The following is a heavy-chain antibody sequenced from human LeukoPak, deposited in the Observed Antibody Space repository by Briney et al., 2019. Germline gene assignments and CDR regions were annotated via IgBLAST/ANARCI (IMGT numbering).Heavy chain of an antibody. V-gene: IGHV3-7*01. CDR1: GFTFSSYW. CDR2: IKQDGSEK. CDR3: ATDPDGYSLNY. Sequence: GGSLRLSCAASGFTFSSYWMSWVRQAPGKGLEWVANIKQDGSEKYYVDSVKGRFTISRDNAKNSLYLQMNSLRAEDSAVYYCATDPDGYSLNYWGQGTLVTVSS. J-gene: IGHJ4*02. D-gene: IGHD5-24*01.